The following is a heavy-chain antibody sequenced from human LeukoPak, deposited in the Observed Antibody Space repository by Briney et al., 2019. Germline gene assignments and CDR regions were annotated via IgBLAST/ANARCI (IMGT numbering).Heavy chain of an antibody. CDR1: GGSISSGDYY. CDR3: ARDQTEYFDY. D-gene: IGHD2-21*02. Sequence: SESLSLTCTVSGGSISSGDYYWSWIRQPPGKGLEWIGYIYYSGSTYYNPSLKSRVTISVDTSKNQFSLKLSSVTAADTAVYYCARDQTEYFDYWGQGTLVTVSS. V-gene: IGHV4-30-4*08. CDR2: IYYSGST. J-gene: IGHJ4*02.